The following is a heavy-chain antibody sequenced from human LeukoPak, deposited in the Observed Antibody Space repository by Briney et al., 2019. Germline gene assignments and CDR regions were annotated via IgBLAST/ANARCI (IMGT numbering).Heavy chain of an antibody. CDR1: GFTFSSSA. CDR2: ISGSGSGGST. D-gene: IGHD2-15*01. J-gene: IGHJ4*02. CDR3: ARRYCSGGSCYLDY. Sequence: GGSLRLSCAASGFTFSSSAMSWVRQAPGKGLEWVSSISGSGSGGSTYYADSVKGRFTISRDNSKNTLYLQMNSLRAEDAAVYYCARRYCSGGSCYLDYWGQGTLVTVSS. V-gene: IGHV3-23*01.